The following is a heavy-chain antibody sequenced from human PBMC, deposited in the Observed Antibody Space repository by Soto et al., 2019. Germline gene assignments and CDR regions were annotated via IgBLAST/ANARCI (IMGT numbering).Heavy chain of an antibody. CDR1: GFTFSSYG. CDR3: AKEYYYDSSGYYPLGY. D-gene: IGHD3-22*01. Sequence: QVQLVESGGGVVQPGRSLRLSCAASGFTFSSYGMHWVRQAPGKGLEWVAVISYDGSNKYYADSVKGRFTISRDNSKNTLYLQMNSLRAEDTAVYYCAKEYYYDSSGYYPLGYWGQGTLVTVSS. CDR2: ISYDGSNK. J-gene: IGHJ4*02. V-gene: IGHV3-30*18.